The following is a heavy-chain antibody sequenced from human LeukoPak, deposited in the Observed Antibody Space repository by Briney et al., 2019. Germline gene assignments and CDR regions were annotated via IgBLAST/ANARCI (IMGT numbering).Heavy chain of an antibody. V-gene: IGHV4-39*01. Sequence: SETLSLTCTVSGGSISSSSYYWGWIRQPPGKGLEWIGSIYYSGSTYYNPSLKSRVTISVDTSKNQFSLKLSSVTAADTAVYYCARGYYDFWSSHSRRAFDIWGQGTMVTVSS. CDR3: ARGYYDFWSSHSRRAFDI. CDR1: GGSISSSSYY. CDR2: IYYSGST. D-gene: IGHD3-3*01. J-gene: IGHJ3*02.